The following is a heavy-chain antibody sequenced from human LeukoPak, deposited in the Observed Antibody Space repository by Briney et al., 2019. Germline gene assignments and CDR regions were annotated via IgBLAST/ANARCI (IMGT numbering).Heavy chain of an antibody. CDR3: ARVPSLELERLCHYYYGMDV. CDR2: IKQDGSEK. V-gene: IGHV3-7*01. J-gene: IGHJ6*02. Sequence: GGSLRLSCAASGFTFSSYWMSWVRQAPGKGLEWVANIKQDGSEKYYVDSVKGRFTISRDNAKNSLYLQMNSLRAEDTAVYYCARVPSLELERLCHYYYGMDVWGQGTTVTVSS. D-gene: IGHD1-1*01. CDR1: GFTFSSYW.